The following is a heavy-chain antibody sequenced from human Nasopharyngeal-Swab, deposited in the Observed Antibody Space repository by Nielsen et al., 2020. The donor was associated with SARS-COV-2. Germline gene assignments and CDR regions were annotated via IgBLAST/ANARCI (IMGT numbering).Heavy chain of an antibody. D-gene: IGHD2-21*01. CDR1: GFTFSTYD. Sequence: LSLICAASGFTFSTYDMSWVRQAPGKGLEWVSGISGSGESTHYADSVKGRFTISRDNSKNTLYLQMNSLRAEDTAVYYCVKGPPAVIHYFDYWGQGTLVTVSS. J-gene: IGHJ4*02. V-gene: IGHV3-23*01. CDR3: VKGPPAVIHYFDY. CDR2: ISGSGEST.